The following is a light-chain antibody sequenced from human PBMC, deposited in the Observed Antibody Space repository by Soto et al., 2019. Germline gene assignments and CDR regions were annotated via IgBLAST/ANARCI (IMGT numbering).Light chain of an antibody. V-gene: IGKV3D-15*01. CDR1: QSVSNY. CDR3: QQYNKWPLT. Sequence: EIVLTQSPATLSLSPGERATLSCRASQSVSNYLSWYQQKPGQAPRLLMYETSRRATGIPARFSGSGSGTEFTLTISSLQSEDFAVYYCQQYNKWPLTFGGGTKVDI. J-gene: IGKJ4*01. CDR2: ETS.